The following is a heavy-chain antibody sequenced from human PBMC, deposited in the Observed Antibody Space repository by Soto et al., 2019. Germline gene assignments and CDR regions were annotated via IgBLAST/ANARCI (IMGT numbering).Heavy chain of an antibody. D-gene: IGHD1-20*01. V-gene: IGHV1-8*01. CDR3: AREITGCGMDV. Sequence: QVQLVQSGAEVKKPGASVKVSCKASGYTFTSYDINWVRQATGQGLEWMGWMNPNSGNTGYAQNFQGRVTMTRNTSVSTAYMELGSLRYEYTAVYYCAREITGCGMDVWGQGTTVTVSS. CDR2: MNPNSGNT. CDR1: GYTFTSYD. J-gene: IGHJ6*02.